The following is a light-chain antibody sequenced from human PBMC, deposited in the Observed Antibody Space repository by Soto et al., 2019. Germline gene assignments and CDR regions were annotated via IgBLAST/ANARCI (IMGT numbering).Light chain of an antibody. J-gene: IGKJ1*01. V-gene: IGKV1-5*03. CDR3: QHYNSYSEA. CDR1: QSISNW. CDR2: KAS. Sequence: DIQMTQSPSTLPASVADRVSITCRASQSISNWLAWYQQKPGKAPKLLTYKASTLKSGVPSRFSGSGSGTEFTLTISSLQPDDFATYYCQHYNSYSEAFGQGTKVDIK.